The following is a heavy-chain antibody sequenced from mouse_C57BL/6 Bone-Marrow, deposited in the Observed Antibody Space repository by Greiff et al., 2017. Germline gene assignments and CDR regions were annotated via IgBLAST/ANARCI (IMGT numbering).Heavy chain of an antibody. V-gene: IGHV1-55*01. CDR3: AKSSLDYYGSTYAMDY. D-gene: IGHD1-1*01. CDR1: GYTFTSYW. Sequence: VKLQQPGAELVKPGASVKMSCKASGYTFTSYWITWVKPRPGQGLEWIGDIYPGSGSTNYNEKFKSKATLTVDTSSSTAYMQLSSLTSEDSAVYYCAKSSLDYYGSTYAMDYWGQGTSVTVSS. CDR2: IYPGSGST. J-gene: IGHJ4*01.